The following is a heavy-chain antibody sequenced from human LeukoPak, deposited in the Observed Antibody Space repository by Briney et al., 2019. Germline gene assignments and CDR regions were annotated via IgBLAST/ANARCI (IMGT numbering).Heavy chain of an antibody. CDR1: GVSISSSNSY. V-gene: IGHV4-39*07. CDR3: ARGAFYAFDY. D-gene: IGHD5/OR15-5a*01. Sequence: SETLSLTCTVSGVSISSSNSYWGWIRQPPGKGLEWIGSIYYSGNTYYNASLKSQVSISIDTSKNQFSLKLSSVTAADTAVYYCARGAFYAFDYWGQGTLVTVST. J-gene: IGHJ4*02. CDR2: IYYSGNT.